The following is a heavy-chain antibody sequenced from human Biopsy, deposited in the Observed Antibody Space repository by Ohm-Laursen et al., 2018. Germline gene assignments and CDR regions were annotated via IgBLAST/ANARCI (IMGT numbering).Heavy chain of an antibody. V-gene: IGHV1-46*01. CDR3: ATPFQYYDSWGGYPPFDH. CDR2: INPSGGST. D-gene: IGHD3-3*01. J-gene: IGHJ4*02. Sequence: ASVKVSCKASGYTFTTYHLHWVRQAPGQGLEWMGIINPSGGSTTYAPKFQGRVSITADKSTTTAYMELSNLKSEDTAVYYCATPFQYYDSWGGYPPFDHWGQGTLVTVSS. CDR1: GYTFTTYH.